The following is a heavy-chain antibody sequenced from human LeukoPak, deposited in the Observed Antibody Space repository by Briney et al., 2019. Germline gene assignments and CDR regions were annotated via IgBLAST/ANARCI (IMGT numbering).Heavy chain of an antibody. CDR1: DGSINSYY. Sequence: SETLSLTCSVSDGSINSYYWNWLRRPPGKGLEWIGYIYYNGNTNYSPSLKSRVTMSVDTSKNLFSLKVSSVTAADTAVYYCARVRTGSYYIDYWGQGTLVTVSS. V-gene: IGHV4-59*01. J-gene: IGHJ4*02. D-gene: IGHD1-26*01. CDR3: ARVRTGSYYIDY. CDR2: IYYNGNT.